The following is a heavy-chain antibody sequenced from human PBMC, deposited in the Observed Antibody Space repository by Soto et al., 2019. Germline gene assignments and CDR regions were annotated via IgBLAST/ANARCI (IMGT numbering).Heavy chain of an antibody. CDR3: ERFNGIFDY. CDR2: IYYSGST. J-gene: IGHJ4*02. V-gene: IGHV4-59*01. CDR1: GGAISSYY. Sequence: PSETLSLTCTVSGGAISSYYWSWIRQPPGKGLEWIGYIYYSGSTNYNPSLKSRVNISVDTSKNQFSLKLSSVTAAETAVYYCERFNGIFDYCGQXTLVTVSS. D-gene: IGHD1-1*01.